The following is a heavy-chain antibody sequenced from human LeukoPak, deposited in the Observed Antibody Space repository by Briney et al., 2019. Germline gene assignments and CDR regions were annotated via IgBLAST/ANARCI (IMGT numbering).Heavy chain of an antibody. V-gene: IGHV4-39*07. CDR2: IYYSGTT. D-gene: IGHD2-2*02. J-gene: IGHJ4*02. CDR1: GFTVSSDY. CDR3: ARGAYCVVTSCSTTPYYFDY. Sequence: GSLRLSCAASGFTVSSDYMSWVRQVPGKGLEWIGSIYYSGTTYYSPSLKSRVTISVDTSKNQFSLKLSSVTAADTAVYYCARGAYCVVTSCSTTPYYFDYWGQGTLVTVSS.